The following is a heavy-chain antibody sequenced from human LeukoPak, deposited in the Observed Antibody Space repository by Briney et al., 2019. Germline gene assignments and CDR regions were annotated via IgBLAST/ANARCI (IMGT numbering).Heavy chain of an antibody. V-gene: IGHV3-15*01. Sequence: PGGSLRLSCAASGFTPSDAWMSWVRQAPGKGLEWVGRIRSRSEGGTTDYTAPVKGRFSISRDDSKNTLYLQMNSLKSEDTAVYYCTAYYYGSGSYYNVEWFDPWGPGTLVTVSS. CDR3: TAYYYGSGSYYNVEWFDP. CDR2: IRSRSEGGTT. CDR1: GFTPSDAW. D-gene: IGHD3-10*01. J-gene: IGHJ5*02.